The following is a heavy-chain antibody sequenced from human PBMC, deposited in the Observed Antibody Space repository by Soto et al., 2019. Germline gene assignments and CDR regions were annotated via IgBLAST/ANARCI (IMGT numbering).Heavy chain of an antibody. CDR1: GFTFSSYW. V-gene: IGHV3-74*01. CDR2: INSDGSST. D-gene: IGHD5-18*01. CDR3: ARGGYRYGQPYYYYYAMDV. Sequence: GGSLRLSCAASGFTFSSYWMHWVRQAPGKGLVWVSRINSDGSSTSYADSVKGRFTISRDNAKNTLYLQMNSLRAEDTAVYYCARGGYRYGQPYYYYYAMDVWGQGTTVTVSS. J-gene: IGHJ6*02.